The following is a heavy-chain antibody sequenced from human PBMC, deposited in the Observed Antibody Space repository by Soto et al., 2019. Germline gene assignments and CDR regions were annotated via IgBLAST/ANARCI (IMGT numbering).Heavy chain of an antibody. CDR3: ARGQDIVVVPAAIDSFDY. V-gene: IGHV3-33*01. Sequence: QVQLVESGGGVVQPGRSLRLSCAASGFTFSSYGMHWVRQAPGKGLEWVAGIWYDGSNKYYADSVKGRFTISRDNSKNTLYLQMNSLRAEDTAVYYCARGQDIVVVPAAIDSFDYWGQGTLVTVSS. CDR2: IWYDGSNK. J-gene: IGHJ4*02. D-gene: IGHD2-2*01. CDR1: GFTFSSYG.